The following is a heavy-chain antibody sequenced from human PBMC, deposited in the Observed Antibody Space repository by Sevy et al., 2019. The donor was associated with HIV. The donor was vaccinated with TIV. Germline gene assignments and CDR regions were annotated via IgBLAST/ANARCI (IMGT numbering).Heavy chain of an antibody. J-gene: IGHJ5*02. Sequence: ASVKVSCKVSGYTLTKLAIHWVRQAPGKGLEWMGDFDPQDDEILYAQRFQGRLTMTEDTSTGTAYMGLSSLTSEDTAVYYCATVGLTYYSGSSSYQGDWFDPWGQGTLVTVSS. D-gene: IGHD2-15*01. V-gene: IGHV1-24*01. CDR3: ATVGLTYYSGSSSYQGDWFDP. CDR2: FDPQDDEI. CDR1: GYTLTKLA.